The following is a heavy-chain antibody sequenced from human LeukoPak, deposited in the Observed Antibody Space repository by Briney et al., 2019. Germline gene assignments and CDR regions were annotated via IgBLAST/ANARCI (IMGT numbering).Heavy chain of an antibody. Sequence: SETLSFTCTVSGGSISSYYWSWIRQPPGKGLEWIGYIYYSGSTNYNPSLKSRVTISVDTSKNQFSLKLSSVTAADTAVYYCARDVGYYDFWSGYDMRFDPWGQGTLVTVSS. CDR2: IYYSGST. V-gene: IGHV4-59*01. J-gene: IGHJ5*02. CDR1: GGSISSYY. CDR3: ARDVGYYDFWSGYDMRFDP. D-gene: IGHD3-3*01.